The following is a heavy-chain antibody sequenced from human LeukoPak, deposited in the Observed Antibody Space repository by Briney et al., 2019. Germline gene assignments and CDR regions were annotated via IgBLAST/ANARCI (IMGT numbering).Heavy chain of an antibody. CDR1: GGSFSGYY. D-gene: IGHD2-15*01. V-gene: IGHV3-21*01. CDR2: ISSSSSYI. J-gene: IGHJ3*02. CDR3: ARALGYCSGGSCYYAFDI. Sequence: ETLSLTCAVYGGSFSGYYWSWIRQPPGKGLEWVSSISSSSSYIYYADSVKGRFTISRDNAKNSLYLQMNSLRAEDTAVYYCARALGYCSGGSCYYAFDIWGQGTMVTVSS.